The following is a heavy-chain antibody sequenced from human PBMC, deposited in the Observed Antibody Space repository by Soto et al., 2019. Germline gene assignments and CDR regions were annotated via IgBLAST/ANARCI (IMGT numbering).Heavy chain of an antibody. CDR2: IWYDGSNK. V-gene: IGHV3-33*01. D-gene: IGHD3-10*01. CDR1: GFTFSSYG. Sequence: GGSLRLSCAASGFTFSSYGMHWVRQAPGKGLEWVAVIWYDGSNKYYADSVKGRFTISRDNSKNTLYLQMNSLRAEDTAVYYCAREGSGSSYYYYYYMDVWGTGTTVTVSS. CDR3: AREGSGSSYYYYYYMDV. J-gene: IGHJ6*03.